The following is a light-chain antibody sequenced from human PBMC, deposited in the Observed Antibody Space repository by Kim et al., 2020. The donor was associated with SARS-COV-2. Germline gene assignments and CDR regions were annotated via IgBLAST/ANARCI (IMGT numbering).Light chain of an antibody. CDR2: AAS. CDR1: QTISNY. Sequence: SASIGDSVTLTCRQSQTISNYLNWYQQKPGKAPKLLIYAASNLQSGVPSRFSGSGSGTDFTLTISSLQSEDFATYSCQQSYSTPRTFGQGTKLEI. J-gene: IGKJ2*02. V-gene: IGKV1-39*01. CDR3: QQSYSTPRT.